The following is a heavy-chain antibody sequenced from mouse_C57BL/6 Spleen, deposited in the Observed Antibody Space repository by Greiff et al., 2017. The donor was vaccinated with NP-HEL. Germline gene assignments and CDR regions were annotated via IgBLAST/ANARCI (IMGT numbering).Heavy chain of an antibody. CDR1: GYAFTNYL. V-gene: IGHV1-54*01. CDR3: ARSLYGYDVGSWFAY. J-gene: IGHJ3*01. D-gene: IGHD2-2*01. Sequence: QVQLQQSGAELVRPGTSVKVSCKASGYAFTNYLIEWVKQRPGQGLEWIGVINPGSGGTNYNEKFKGKATLTADKSSSTAYMQLSSLTSEDYAVYFCARSLYGYDVGSWFAYWGQGTLVTVSA. CDR2: INPGSGGT.